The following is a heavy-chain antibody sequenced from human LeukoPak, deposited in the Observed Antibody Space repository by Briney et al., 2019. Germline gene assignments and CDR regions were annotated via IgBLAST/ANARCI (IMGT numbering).Heavy chain of an antibody. CDR3: ARARRGTSGGYFDY. CDR2: IKQDGSEK. Sequence: GGSLRLSCAASGFTFSSYWMSWVRQAPGKGLEWVANIKQDGSEKYYVDSVKGRFTISRDNAKNSLYLQMSSLRAEDTAVYYCARARRGTSGGYFDYWGQGTLVTVSS. D-gene: IGHD2-15*01. J-gene: IGHJ4*02. V-gene: IGHV3-7*01. CDR1: GFTFSSYW.